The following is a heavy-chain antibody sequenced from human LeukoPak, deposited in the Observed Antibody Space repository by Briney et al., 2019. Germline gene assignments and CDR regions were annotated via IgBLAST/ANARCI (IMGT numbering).Heavy chain of an antibody. D-gene: IGHD6-19*01. CDR3: ARDRVAVAGFGSY. Sequence: ASVKVSCKASGYTFTSYYMHWVRQAPGQGLEWMGWINPNSGGTNYAQKFQGRVTMTRDTSISTAYMELSRLRSDDTAVYYCARDRVAVAGFGSYWGQGTLVTVSS. V-gene: IGHV1-2*02. J-gene: IGHJ4*02. CDR1: GYTFTSYY. CDR2: INPNSGGT.